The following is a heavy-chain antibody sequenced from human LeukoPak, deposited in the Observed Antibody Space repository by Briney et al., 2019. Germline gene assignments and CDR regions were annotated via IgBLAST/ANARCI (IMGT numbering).Heavy chain of an antibody. CDR2: IYSSGST. D-gene: IGHD2-21*01. CDR1: GGSVSSGSYY. J-gene: IGHJ4*02. V-gene: IGHV4-61*01. Sequence: SETLSLTCTVSGGSVSSGSYYWSWIRQPPGKGLRWIGYIYSSGSTNYNPSLKSRVTISVDTSKNQFSLKLSSVTAADTAVYYCARVAAYYYWGQGTLVTVSS. CDR3: ARVAAYYY.